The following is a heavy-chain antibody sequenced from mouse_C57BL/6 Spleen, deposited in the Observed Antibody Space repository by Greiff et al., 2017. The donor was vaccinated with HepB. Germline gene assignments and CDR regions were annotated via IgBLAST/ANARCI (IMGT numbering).Heavy chain of an antibody. CDR1: GFNIKDDY. CDR2: IDPENGDT. Sequence: EVKVVESGAELVRPGASVKLSCTASGFNIKDDYMHWVKQRPEEGLEGIGWIDPENGDTEYASKFQGKATITADTSSNTAYLQFSSLTSEDTAVYYCTTDRVFAYWGQGTLVTVSA. D-gene: IGHD2-14*01. CDR3: TTDRVFAY. J-gene: IGHJ3*01. V-gene: IGHV14-4*01.